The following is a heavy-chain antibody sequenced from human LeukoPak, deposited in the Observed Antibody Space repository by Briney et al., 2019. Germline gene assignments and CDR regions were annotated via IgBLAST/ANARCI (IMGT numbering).Heavy chain of an antibody. CDR3: ARAMAVAGTESAFDY. Sequence: GRSLRLSCAASGFTFSASAVHWVRQAPGKGLEWVSSISSSSSYIYYADSVKGRFAISRDNAKNSLYLQMNSLRAEDTAVYYCARAMAVAGTESAFDYWGQGTLVTVSS. D-gene: IGHD6-19*01. CDR1: GFTFSASA. V-gene: IGHV3-21*01. CDR2: ISSSSSYI. J-gene: IGHJ4*02.